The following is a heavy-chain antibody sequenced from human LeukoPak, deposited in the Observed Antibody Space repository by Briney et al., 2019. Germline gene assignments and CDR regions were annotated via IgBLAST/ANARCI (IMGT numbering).Heavy chain of an antibody. CDR3: ASTPAIGYCSGGSCSGGQFYYMDV. Sequence: ASVKVSCKASGYTFTSYYMHWVRQAPGQGLEWMGIINPSGGSTSYAQKFQGRVTMTRDTSTSTVYMELSSLRSEDTAVYYCASTPAIGYCSGGSCSGGQFYYMDVWGKGTTVTISS. D-gene: IGHD2-15*01. CDR1: GYTFTSYY. V-gene: IGHV1-46*01. CDR2: INPSGGST. J-gene: IGHJ6*03.